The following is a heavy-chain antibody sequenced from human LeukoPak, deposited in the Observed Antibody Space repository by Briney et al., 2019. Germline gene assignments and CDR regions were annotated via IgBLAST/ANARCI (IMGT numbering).Heavy chain of an antibody. V-gene: IGHV4-31*03. CDR2: IYYSGST. CDR3: ARALVPARPMDV. J-gene: IGHJ6*04. CDR1: GGSISSGGYY. D-gene: IGHD2-2*01. Sequence: SETLSLTCTVSGGSISSGGYYWSWIRQHPGKGLEWIGYIYYSGSTYYNPSLKSRVTISVDTSKNQFSLKLSSATAADTAVYYCARALVPARPMDVWGKGTTVTVSS.